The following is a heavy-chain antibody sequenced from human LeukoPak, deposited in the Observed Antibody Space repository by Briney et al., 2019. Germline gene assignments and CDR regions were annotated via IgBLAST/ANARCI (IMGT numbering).Heavy chain of an antibody. CDR3: ARDQSLGYCSGGSCDAFDI. CDR1: GYTFTSYG. Sequence: ASVEVSCKASGYTFTSYGISWVRQAPGQGPEWMGWISAYNGNTNYAQKLQGRVTMTTDTSTSTAYMELRSLRSDDTAVYYCARDQSLGYCSGGSCDAFDIWGQGTMVTVSS. CDR2: ISAYNGNT. D-gene: IGHD2-15*01. J-gene: IGHJ3*02. V-gene: IGHV1-18*01.